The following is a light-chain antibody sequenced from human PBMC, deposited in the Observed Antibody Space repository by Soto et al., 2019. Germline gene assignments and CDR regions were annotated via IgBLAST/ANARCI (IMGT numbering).Light chain of an antibody. Sequence: EIVLTQSPATLSLSPGERATLSRRASQSVSSHLAWYQQKPGQAPRLLIYDASNRATGIPARFSGSGSGTDFTLTISSLEPEDFAVYYCQQRSNWPPITFGQGTRLEIK. J-gene: IGKJ5*01. CDR3: QQRSNWPPIT. V-gene: IGKV3-11*01. CDR1: QSVSSH. CDR2: DAS.